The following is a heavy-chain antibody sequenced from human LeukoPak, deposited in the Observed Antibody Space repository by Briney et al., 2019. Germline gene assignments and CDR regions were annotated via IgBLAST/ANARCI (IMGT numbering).Heavy chain of an antibody. V-gene: IGHV3-7*03. CDR2: IKQDESEK. CDR1: GFTFSSYA. J-gene: IGHJ4*02. Sequence: PGGSLRLSCAASGFTFSSYAMSWVRQAPGKGLEWLANIKQDESEKYYVDSVKGRFTISRDNAQNSLYLQMNSLRGEDTAVHYCSRDYGPKLGLDSWGRGTLVTVSS. D-gene: IGHD7-27*01. CDR3: SRDYGPKLGLDS.